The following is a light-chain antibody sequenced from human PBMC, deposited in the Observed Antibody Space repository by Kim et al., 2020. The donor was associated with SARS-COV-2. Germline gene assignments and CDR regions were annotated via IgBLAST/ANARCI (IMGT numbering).Light chain of an antibody. CDR3: SSYTTSISYV. CDR1: SSDVGGFNY. J-gene: IGLJ1*01. V-gene: IGLV2-14*01. Sequence: QSALTQPASVSGSPGQSITISCTGTSSDVGGFNYVSWYQQHPGKAPKLLIYDVNTRPSGVSSRFSGSKSGNTASLTISGLQAEDEADYHCSSYTTSISYVFGTGTRSPS. CDR2: DVN.